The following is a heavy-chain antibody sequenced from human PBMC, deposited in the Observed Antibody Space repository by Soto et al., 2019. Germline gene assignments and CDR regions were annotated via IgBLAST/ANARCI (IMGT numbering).Heavy chain of an antibody. CDR2: IIPILGIA. J-gene: IGHJ6*02. V-gene: IGHV1-69*02. CDR1: GGTFSSYT. D-gene: IGHD6-13*01. CDR3: ARTGGPQIAAAGSGYYYGMDV. Sequence: SVKVSCKASGGTFSSYTISWVRQAPGQGLEWMGRIIPILGIANYAQKFQGRVTITADTSTSTAYMELSSLRSEDTAVYYCARTGGPQIAAAGSGYYYGMDVWGQGTTVTVSS.